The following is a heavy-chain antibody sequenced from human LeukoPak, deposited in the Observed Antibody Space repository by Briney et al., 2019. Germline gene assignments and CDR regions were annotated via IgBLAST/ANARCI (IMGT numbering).Heavy chain of an antibody. J-gene: IGHJ4*02. CDR2: IYHSGST. CDR1: GGSISSSNW. V-gene: IGHV4-4*02. CDR3: AKVARYYNSGSGTDYFDY. D-gene: IGHD3-10*01. Sequence: PSETLSLTCAVSGGSISSSNWWSWVRQPPGKGLEWIGEIYHSGSTNYNPSLKSRVTISVDKSKNQFSLKLNSVTAADTAVYYCAKVARYYNSGSGTDYFDYWGQGTLVTVSS.